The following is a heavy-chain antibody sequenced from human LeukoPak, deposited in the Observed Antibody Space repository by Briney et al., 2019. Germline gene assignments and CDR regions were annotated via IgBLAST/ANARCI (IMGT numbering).Heavy chain of an antibody. Sequence: SETLSLTCTVSGGSISSSSYYWGWIRQPPGKGLGLVGSIYYSGSTYYTPSLKSRMTISVDTSKNQFSLKLSSVTAADTAVYYCARVGTTVVTNWDQGSLVTVSS. J-gene: IGHJ4*02. V-gene: IGHV4-39*07. CDR1: GGSISSSSYY. D-gene: IGHD4-23*01. CDR3: ARVGTTVVTN. CDR2: IYYSGST.